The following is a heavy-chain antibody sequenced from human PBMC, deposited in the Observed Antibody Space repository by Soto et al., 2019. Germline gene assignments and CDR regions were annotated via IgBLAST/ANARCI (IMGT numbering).Heavy chain of an antibody. J-gene: IGHJ3*02. CDR2: IYHSGST. Sequence: QVQLQESGPGLVKPSGTLSLTCAVSGGSISSSIWWSWVRQPPGKGLEWIGEIYHSGSTNYNPSLKRRGTHAVDKSKNQSPLKLRSVTAADTAVYYCASPQRGNGFDIWGQGTMVTVSS. V-gene: IGHV4-4*02. CDR1: GGSISSSIW. D-gene: IGHD6-13*01. CDR3: ASPQRGNGFDI.